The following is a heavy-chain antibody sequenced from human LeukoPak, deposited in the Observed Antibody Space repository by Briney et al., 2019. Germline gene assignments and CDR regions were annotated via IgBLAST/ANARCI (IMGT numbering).Heavy chain of an antibody. V-gene: IGHV4-34*01. Sequence: PSETLSLTCAVYGGSFSGYYWSWIRQPPGKGLEWIGEINHSGSTNYNPSLKSRLTISVDTSKDQFSLTLSSVTAADTAVYYCAKTVAGYWYFDLWGRGTLVTVSS. CDR3: AKTVAGYWYFDL. CDR2: INHSGST. D-gene: IGHD6-19*01. J-gene: IGHJ2*01. CDR1: GGSFSGYY.